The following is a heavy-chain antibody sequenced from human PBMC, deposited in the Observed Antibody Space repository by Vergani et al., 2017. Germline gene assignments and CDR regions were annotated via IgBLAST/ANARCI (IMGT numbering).Heavy chain of an antibody. Sequence: QVQLQESGPGLVKPSQTLSLTCTVSGGSISSGDYYWSWIRQPPGKGLEWIGYIYYSGSTYYNPSLKSRVTISVDTSKNQFSLKLSSVTAADTAVYYCARVRRDDSSGYYYYYGMVVWGQGTTVTVSS. D-gene: IGHD3-22*01. CDR2: IYYSGST. J-gene: IGHJ6*02. CDR1: GGSISSGDYY. CDR3: ARVRRDDSSGYYYYYGMVV. V-gene: IGHV4-30-4*01.